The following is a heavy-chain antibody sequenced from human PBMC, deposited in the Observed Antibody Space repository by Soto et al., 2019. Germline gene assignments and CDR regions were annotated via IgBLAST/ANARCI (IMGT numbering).Heavy chain of an antibody. J-gene: IGHJ4*02. CDR3: ASQSAAMVRGVIVN. Sequence: QVQLQESGPGLVKPSETLSLTCTVSGGSVSSGSYYWSWIRQPPGKVLEWIGYIYYSGSTNYNPSLKSRVAISVDTSKNQFSLKLSSVTAADTAVYYCASQSAAMVRGVIVNWGQGTLVTVSS. CDR2: IYYSGST. CDR1: GGSVSSGSYY. V-gene: IGHV4-61*01. D-gene: IGHD3-10*01.